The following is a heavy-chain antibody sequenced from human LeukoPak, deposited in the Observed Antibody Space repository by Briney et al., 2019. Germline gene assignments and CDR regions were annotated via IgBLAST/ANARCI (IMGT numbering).Heavy chain of an antibody. D-gene: IGHD3-22*01. Sequence: SETLSLTCAVYGGSFSGYYWSWIRQPPGKGLEWIGEINHSGSTNYNPSLKSRVTISVDTSKNQFSLKLSSVTDADTAVYYCARATDYYYDSSGIDYWGQGTLVTVSS. J-gene: IGHJ4*02. CDR3: ARATDYYYDSSGIDY. V-gene: IGHV4-34*01. CDR2: INHSGST. CDR1: GGSFSGYY.